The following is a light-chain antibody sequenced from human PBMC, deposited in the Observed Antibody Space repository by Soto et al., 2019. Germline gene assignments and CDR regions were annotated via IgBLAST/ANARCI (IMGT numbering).Light chain of an antibody. V-gene: IGKV1-5*01. CDR3: QQDTSY. Sequence: DIQMTQSPSTLSASVGDRVTITCRARQSISNWLAWYQQKPGKAPKLLIYDASSLESGVPSRFSARGSGTESTLTISCLQPDPFPTYSCQQDTSYFGGGRQVDIK. J-gene: IGKJ4*01. CDR2: DAS. CDR1: QSISNW.